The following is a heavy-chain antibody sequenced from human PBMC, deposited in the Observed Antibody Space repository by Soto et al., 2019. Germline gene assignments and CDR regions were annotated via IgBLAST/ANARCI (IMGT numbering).Heavy chain of an antibody. CDR2: ISYDGSNK. CDR1: GFTFSSYG. V-gene: IGHV3-30*18. CDR3: AKDLAPPYYYDSISGN. Sequence: QVQLVESGGGVVQPGRSLRLSCAASGFTFSSYGMHWVRQAPGKGLEWVAVISYDGSNKYYADSVKGRFTISRDNSKNTLYLQMNSLRAEDTAVYYCAKDLAPPYYYDSISGNWGQGTLVTVSS. J-gene: IGHJ4*02. D-gene: IGHD3-22*01.